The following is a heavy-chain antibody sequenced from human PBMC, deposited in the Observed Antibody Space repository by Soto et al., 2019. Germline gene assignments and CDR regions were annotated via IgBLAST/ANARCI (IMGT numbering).Heavy chain of an antibody. CDR2: MNPNSGNT. Sequence: ASVKVSCKASGYTFTSYDINWVRQATGQGLEWMGWMNPNSGNTGYAQKFQGRVTMTRNTSISTAYMELSSLSSEDTAVYYCARGRGGVPAATPPHYYYYYYGMDVWGQGTTVTVSS. D-gene: IGHD2-2*01. CDR3: ARGRGGVPAATPPHYYYYYYGMDV. J-gene: IGHJ6*02. CDR1: GYTFTSYD. V-gene: IGHV1-8*01.